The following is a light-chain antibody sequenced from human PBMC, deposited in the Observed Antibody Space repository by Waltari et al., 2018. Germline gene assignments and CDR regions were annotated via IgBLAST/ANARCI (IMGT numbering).Light chain of an antibody. Sequence: DIVMTQSPDSLAVSLGERATINCKSSQSVLSSSNNKNYLAWYQQKPRQPPKLLIYWASTRESGVPDRFSGSGSGTDFTLTISSLQAEDVAIYYCQQYHTSPFTFGPGTKVDI. V-gene: IGKV4-1*01. J-gene: IGKJ3*01. CDR3: QQYHTSPFT. CDR1: QSVLSSSNNKNY. CDR2: WAS.